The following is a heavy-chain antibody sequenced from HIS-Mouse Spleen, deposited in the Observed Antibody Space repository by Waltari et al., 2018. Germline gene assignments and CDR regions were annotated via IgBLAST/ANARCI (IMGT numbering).Heavy chain of an antibody. CDR2: IYTSRRT. J-gene: IGHJ3*02. CDR1: GGSISSYY. V-gene: IGHV4-4*07. Sequence: QVQLQESGPGLVKPSETLSLTCTVSGGSISSYYWSWIRQPAGKGLEWMGRIYTSRRTNYTPCPNSRVTMSVDTSKNQFSLKRSSVTAADTAVYYCARDFHDFWSGYYGGDKKHDAFDIWGQGTMVTVSS. D-gene: IGHD3-3*01. CDR3: ARDFHDFWSGYYGGDKKHDAFDI.